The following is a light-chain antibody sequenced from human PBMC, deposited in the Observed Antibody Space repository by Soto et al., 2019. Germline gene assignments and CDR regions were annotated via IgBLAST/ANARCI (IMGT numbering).Light chain of an antibody. Sequence: EIVLTQSPGTLSLSPRERATLSCRASQSVSSVSLAWYQQKPGQAPRLLVYGASTRATGIPDRFSGSGSGTDFTLTISRLEPEDFAVYYCQQYGGSPLVTFGQGTKLEIK. CDR2: GAS. CDR3: QQYGGSPLVT. V-gene: IGKV3-20*01. J-gene: IGKJ2*01. CDR1: QSVSSVS.